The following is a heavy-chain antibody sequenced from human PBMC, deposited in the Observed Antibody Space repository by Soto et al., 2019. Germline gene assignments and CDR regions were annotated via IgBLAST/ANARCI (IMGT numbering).Heavy chain of an antibody. CDR3: TRPPSGSYGDDSDY. J-gene: IGHJ4*02. CDR2: IRDKANHYAT. V-gene: IGHV3-73*02. CDR1: GFSFSDSA. D-gene: IGHD1-26*01. Sequence: EVQLVESGGGWVQPGGSLKLSWSGSGFSFSDSAIHWVRQASGQGLEWVGRIRDKANHYATAYDVSVRGRFTISRDDSENTAYLQMNSLKTEDTAVYYCTRPPSGSYGDDSDYWGQGTLVTVSS.